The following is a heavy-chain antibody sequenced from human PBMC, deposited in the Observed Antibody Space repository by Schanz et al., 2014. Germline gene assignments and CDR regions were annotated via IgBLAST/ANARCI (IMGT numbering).Heavy chain of an antibody. CDR3: IREKRCGVSSAGGRLCCSGIAV. D-gene: IGHD2-21*01. CDR2: ISSSGSYI. CDR1: EFTFSSYT. J-gene: IGHJ6*02. V-gene: IGHV3-21*04. Sequence: VQLVESGGGLVQPGGSLRLSCEASEFTFSSYTMNWLRQAPGKGLEWVSSISSSGSYIYYADSVKGRFTISRDNAKNSLSLQMNILRAEDTAVYCSIREKRCGVSSAGGRLCCSGIAVWGQGTPVTVSS.